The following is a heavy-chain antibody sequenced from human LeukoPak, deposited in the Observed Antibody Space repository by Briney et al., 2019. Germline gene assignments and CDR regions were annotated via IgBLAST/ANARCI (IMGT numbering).Heavy chain of an antibody. CDR1: GFTFSSYA. J-gene: IGHJ5*02. CDR2: ISGSGGST. CDR3: AKAILSSSWVNWFDP. Sequence: GGSLRLSCAASGFTFSSYAMSWVRQAPGKGLEWVSAISGSGGSTYYADCVKGRFTISRDNSKNTLYLQMNSLRAEDTAVYYCAKAILSSSWVNWFDPWGQGTLVTVSS. V-gene: IGHV3-23*01. D-gene: IGHD6-13*01.